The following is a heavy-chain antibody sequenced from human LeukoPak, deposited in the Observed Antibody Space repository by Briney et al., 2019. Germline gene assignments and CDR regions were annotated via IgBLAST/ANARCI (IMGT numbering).Heavy chain of an antibody. CDR1: GASISDYY. CDR2: MYYSGIP. D-gene: IGHD3-10*01. V-gene: IGHV4-59*08. CDR3: ASHHGRGEAFDY. Sequence: PSETLSLTCTASGASISDYYWSWIRQPPGKRLEGIAYMYYSGIPNYSRSLKSRVTMSADKSNNQVSLTLTSVTAADTAVYYCASHHGRGEAFDYWGRGTLVTVSS. J-gene: IGHJ4*02.